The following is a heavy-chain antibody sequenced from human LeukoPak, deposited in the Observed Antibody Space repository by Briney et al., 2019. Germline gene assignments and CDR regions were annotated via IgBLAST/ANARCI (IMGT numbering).Heavy chain of an antibody. CDR3: ARSRGAGPGAYFDY. D-gene: IGHD6-19*01. J-gene: IGHJ4*02. CDR1: GFTFSDEY. CDR2: ISNSGTYT. Sequence: PGGSLRLSCAASGFTFSDEYMSWIRQAPGKGLEWVSYISNSGTYTNYADSVRGRFTISRDNAKHSLYLQMNSLRAEDTAVYYCARSRGAGPGAYFDYWGQGTLVPVSS. V-gene: IGHV3-11*03.